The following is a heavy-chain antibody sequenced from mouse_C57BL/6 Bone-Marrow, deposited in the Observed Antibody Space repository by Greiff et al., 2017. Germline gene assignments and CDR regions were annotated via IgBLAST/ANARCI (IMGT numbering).Heavy chain of an antibody. V-gene: IGHV1-82*01. CDR2: IYPGDGDT. Sequence: QVQLQQSGPELVKPGASVKISCKASGYAFSSSWMNWVKQRPGKGLEWIGRIYPGDGDTNYNGKFKGKATLTADKSSSTAYMQLSSLTSENSAVYFCASYYGGISYAMDYWGQGTSVTVSS. CDR1: GYAFSSSW. D-gene: IGHD1-1*01. CDR3: ASYYGGISYAMDY. J-gene: IGHJ4*01.